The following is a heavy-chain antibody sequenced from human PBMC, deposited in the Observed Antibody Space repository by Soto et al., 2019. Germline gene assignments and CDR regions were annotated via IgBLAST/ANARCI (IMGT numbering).Heavy chain of an antibody. V-gene: IGHV4-39*01. CDR2: IYYSGST. CDR1: GGSISSSSYY. CDR3: ARHCSSTSCYQYYYYYYYMDV. J-gene: IGHJ6*03. Sequence: SETLSLTCTVSGGSISSSSYYWGWIRQPPGKGLEWIGSIYYSGSTYYNPSLKSRVTISVDTSKNQFSLKLSSVTAADTAVYYCARHCSSTSCYQYYYYYYYMDVWGKGTTVTVSS. D-gene: IGHD2-2*01.